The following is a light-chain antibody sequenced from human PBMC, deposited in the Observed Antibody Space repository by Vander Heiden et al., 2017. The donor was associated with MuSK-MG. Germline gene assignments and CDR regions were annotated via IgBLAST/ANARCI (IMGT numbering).Light chain of an antibody. V-gene: IGKV3-20*01. J-gene: IGKJ1*01. CDR2: GAS. CDR1: QSVSSGY. CDR3: QQDCSSPLT. Sequence: EIALTQYTGTLSLSPGARATLSCRASQSVSSGYLAWYQQKPGQAPRLLIYGASSRATGIPDRFSGSGSGTDFTLTISRLEPEDFAVYYCQQDCSSPLTFGQGTKVEIK.